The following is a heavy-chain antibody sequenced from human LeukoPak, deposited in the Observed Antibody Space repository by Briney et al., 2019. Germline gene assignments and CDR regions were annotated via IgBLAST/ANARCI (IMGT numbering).Heavy chain of an antibody. D-gene: IGHD6-6*01. CDR3: ARLLPASRHYFDY. CDR2: IYGGGAT. CDR1: GLIVSSDY. J-gene: IGHJ4*02. Sequence: PGGSLRLSCAASGLIVSSDYLAWVRPAPGKGLEWISVIYGGGATYYADSVQGRFTIFRDSSRNALYLQMNSLRVEDTAVYYCARLLPASRHYFDYWGQGTLVSVSS. V-gene: IGHV3-53*01.